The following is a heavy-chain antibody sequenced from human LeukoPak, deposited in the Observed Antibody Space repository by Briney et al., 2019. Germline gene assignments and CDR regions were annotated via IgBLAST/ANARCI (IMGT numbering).Heavy chain of an antibody. CDR2: INHSGST. CDR3: ARMRTGPLYGSGSYRLYYFDY. D-gene: IGHD3-10*01. Sequence: SETLSLTCAVYGGSFSGYYWSWLRQPPGKGLEWIGEINHSGSTNYNPSLKSRVTISVDTSKNQFSLKLSSVTAADTAVYYCARMRTGPLYGSGSYRLYYFDYWGQGTLVTVSS. V-gene: IGHV4-34*01. J-gene: IGHJ4*02. CDR1: GGSFSGYY.